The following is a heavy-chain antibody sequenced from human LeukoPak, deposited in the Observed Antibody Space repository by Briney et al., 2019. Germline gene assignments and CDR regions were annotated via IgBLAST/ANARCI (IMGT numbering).Heavy chain of an antibody. D-gene: IGHD4-17*01. Sequence: PGRSLRLACAASGFTFSSYGMHWVRQAPGKGLEWVALIWYDGSNKYHADSVKGRFTISGDNSKNTLFLQMNSLRAEDTAVYYCAREYYGDYYFDYWGQGTLVTVSS. J-gene: IGHJ4*02. CDR1: GFTFSSYG. CDR3: AREYYGDYYFDY. CDR2: IWYDGSNK. V-gene: IGHV3-33*01.